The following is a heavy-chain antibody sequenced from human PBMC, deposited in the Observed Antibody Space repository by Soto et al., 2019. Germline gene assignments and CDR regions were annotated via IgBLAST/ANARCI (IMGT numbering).Heavy chain of an antibody. CDR3: AGVSWSLIEADYDFWSGVDPGDAFDI. CDR2: IWYDGSNK. D-gene: IGHD3-3*01. CDR1: GFTFSSYG. J-gene: IGHJ3*02. Sequence: GGSLRLSCAASGFTFSSYGMHWVRQAPGKGLEWVAVIWYDGSNKYYADSVKGRFTISRDNSKNTLYLQMNSLRAEDTVVSYCAGVSWSLIEADYDFWSGVDPGDAFDIWGQGTMVTVSS. V-gene: IGHV3-33*01.